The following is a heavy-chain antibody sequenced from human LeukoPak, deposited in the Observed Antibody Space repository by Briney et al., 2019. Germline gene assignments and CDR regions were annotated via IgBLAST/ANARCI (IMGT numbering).Heavy chain of an antibody. CDR3: ARVEAGGYFDY. CDR2: INHSGST. V-gene: IGHV4-34*01. J-gene: IGHJ4*02. Sequence: SETLSLTCAVYGGSFSGYYWSWIRQPPGKGLEWIGEINHSGSTNYNPSLKSRVTISVDTSKNQFSLQLNSVTPEDTAVYYCARVEAGGYFDYWGQGTLVTVSS. D-gene: IGHD6-13*01. CDR1: GGSFSGYY.